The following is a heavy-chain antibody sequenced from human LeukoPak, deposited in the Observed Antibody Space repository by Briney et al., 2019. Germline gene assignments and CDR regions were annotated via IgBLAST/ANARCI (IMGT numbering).Heavy chain of an antibody. CDR2: IYYSGST. D-gene: IGHD2-2*01. J-gene: IGHJ3*02. Sequence: SETLSLTCTVSGGSISSYYWSWIRQPPGKGLEWIGYIYYSGSTNYNPSLKSRVTISVDTSKNQFSLKLSSVTAADTAVYYCASSSDIVVVPAAPEDAFDIWGQGTMVTVSS. CDR3: ASSSDIVVVPAAPEDAFDI. CDR1: GGSISSYY. V-gene: IGHV4-59*01.